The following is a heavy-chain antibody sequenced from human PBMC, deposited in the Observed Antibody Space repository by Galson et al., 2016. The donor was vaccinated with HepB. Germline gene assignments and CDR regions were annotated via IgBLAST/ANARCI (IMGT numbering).Heavy chain of an antibody. J-gene: IGHJ6*02. D-gene: IGHD3-3*01. Sequence: SLRLSCAASGFTFDDYTMHWVRQAPGKGLEWVSLISWDGGSTYYADSVKGRFTISRDNSKNSLYLQMNSLRTEDTALYYCAKDRRSGRTDYYYYTYYYYYGMDGWGQGTTVTASS. CDR3: AKDRRSGRTDYYYYTYYYYYGMDG. V-gene: IGHV3-43*01. CDR2: ISWDGGST. CDR1: GFTFDDYT.